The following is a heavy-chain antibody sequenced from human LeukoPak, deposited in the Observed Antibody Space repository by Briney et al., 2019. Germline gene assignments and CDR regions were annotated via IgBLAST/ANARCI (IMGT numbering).Heavy chain of an antibody. D-gene: IGHD3-22*01. V-gene: IGHV3-21*01. CDR2: ISSSSSYI. Sequence: GGSLRLSCAASGFTFSSYSMNWVRQAPGKGLEWVSSISSSSSYIYYADSVKGRFTISRDNAKNSLYLQMNSLRAEDTAVYYCARDRDDSSGYYRETLFDYWGQGTLVTVSS. J-gene: IGHJ4*02. CDR3: ARDRDDSSGYYRETLFDY. CDR1: GFTFSSYS.